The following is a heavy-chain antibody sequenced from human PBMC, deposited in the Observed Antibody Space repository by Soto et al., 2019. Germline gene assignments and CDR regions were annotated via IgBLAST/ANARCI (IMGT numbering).Heavy chain of an antibody. J-gene: IGHJ5*02. CDR3: ARGWDHYDSSGLLTWFDP. Sequence: SVKVSCKASGGTFSDYGINWVRQAPGQGLEWMGGIIPIFGTANYAQKFQGRVTIIADESTTTAYMELSSLRYEDTAVYYCARGWDHYDSSGLLTWFDPWGQGTLVTSPQ. CDR2: IIPIFGTA. CDR1: GGTFSDYG. D-gene: IGHD3-22*01. V-gene: IGHV1-69*13.